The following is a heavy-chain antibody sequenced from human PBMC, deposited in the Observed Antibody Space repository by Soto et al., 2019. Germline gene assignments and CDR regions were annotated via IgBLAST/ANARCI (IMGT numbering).Heavy chain of an antibody. D-gene: IGHD6-19*01. CDR1: GFTFSSYS. CDR3: AKSGRSGWYPTDFDY. Sequence: GGSLRLSCAASGFTFSSYSMNWVRQAPGKGLEWVSYISSSSSTIYYAASVKGRFTISRDNAKNSLYLQMNSLRDEDTAVYYFAKSGRSGWYPTDFDYWGQGTLVTVSS. V-gene: IGHV3-48*02. CDR2: ISSSSSTI. J-gene: IGHJ4*02.